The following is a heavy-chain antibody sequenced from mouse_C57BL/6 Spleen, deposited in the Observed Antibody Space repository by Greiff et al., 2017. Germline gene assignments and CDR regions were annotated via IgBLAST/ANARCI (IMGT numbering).Heavy chain of an antibody. D-gene: IGHD5-1*01. CDR2: ISSGSSTI. CDR1: GFTFSDYG. CDR3: ARQRTVPGAY. V-gene: IGHV5-17*01. J-gene: IGHJ3*01. Sequence: EVQLQESGGGLVKPGGSLKLSCAASGFTFSDYGMHWVRQAPEKGLEWVAYISSGSSTIYYADTVKGRFTISRDNAKNTLFLQMTSLRSEDTAMYYCARQRTVPGAYWGQGTLVTVSA.